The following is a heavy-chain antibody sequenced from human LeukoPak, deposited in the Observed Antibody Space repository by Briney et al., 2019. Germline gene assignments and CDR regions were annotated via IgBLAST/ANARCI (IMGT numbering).Heavy chain of an antibody. CDR2: ISGSGGST. Sequence: PGGSLRLSCAASGFTFSSYAVSWVRQAPGKGLEWVSAISGSGGSTYYADSVKGRFTISRDNSKNTLYLQMNSLRAEDTAVYYCVTEWFIYGYHGIDTWGQGTIVTVSS. V-gene: IGHV3-23*01. D-gene: IGHD5-18*01. J-gene: IGHJ3*02. CDR1: GFTFSSYA. CDR3: VTEWFIYGYHGIDT.